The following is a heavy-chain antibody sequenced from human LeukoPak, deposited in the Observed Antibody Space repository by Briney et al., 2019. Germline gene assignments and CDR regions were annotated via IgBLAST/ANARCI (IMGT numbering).Heavy chain of an antibody. V-gene: IGHV1-69*04. CDR3: ARDGGWYMYYLDY. J-gene: IGHJ4*02. CDR1: GGTFSSYA. CDR2: IIPILGIA. D-gene: IGHD6-19*01. Sequence: ASVKVSCKASGGTFSSYAISWVRQAPGQGLEWMGRIIPILGIANYAQKFQGRVTITADKSTSTAYMELSSLRSEDTAVYYCARDGGWYMYYLDYWGQGTLVTVSS.